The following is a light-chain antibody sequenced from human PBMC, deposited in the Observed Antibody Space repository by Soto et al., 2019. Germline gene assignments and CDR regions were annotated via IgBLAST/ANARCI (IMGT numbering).Light chain of an antibody. CDR2: AAS. CDR1: QGIRSY. Sequence: DIQLTQSPSLLSASTGDRVTITCRASQGIRSYLAWYQQKPGKPPKLLIYAASTLQSGVPSRFSGSGSGIEFTLTISSLQPDDIATYYGHHCNTYSTFGQGTKVDIK. J-gene: IGKJ1*01. CDR3: HHCNTYST. V-gene: IGKV1-9*01.